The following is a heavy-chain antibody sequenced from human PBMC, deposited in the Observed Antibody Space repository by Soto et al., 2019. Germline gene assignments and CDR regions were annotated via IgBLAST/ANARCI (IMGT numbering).Heavy chain of an antibody. V-gene: IGHV3-72*01. CDR1: GFTFSDHY. CDR2: SKNKADSYTT. D-gene: IGHD3-16*01. J-gene: IGHJ4*02. Sequence: EVQLVESGGGLVQPGGSLRLSCAASGFTFSDHYMDWVRQAPGKGLEWVGRSKNKADSYTTEYAASVKGRFTISRDGSXXXXXXXXXXXXXXXXXXXXXXXXGXGNDFGAAWGQGILVTVSS. CDR3: XXXGXGNDFGAA.